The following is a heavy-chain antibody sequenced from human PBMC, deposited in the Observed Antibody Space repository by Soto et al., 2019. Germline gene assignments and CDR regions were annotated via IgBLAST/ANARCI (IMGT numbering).Heavy chain of an antibody. Sequence: SVKVSCKASGATFSSYAISWVRQAPGQGLEWMGGTIPIFGTANYAQKFQGRVTITADESTSTAYMELSSLTSEDTAVYYCARDRGELRYFGRYYYYYYGMDVWGQGTTVTVSS. J-gene: IGHJ6*02. CDR1: GATFSSYA. V-gene: IGHV1-69*13. CDR2: TIPIFGTA. D-gene: IGHD3-9*01. CDR3: ARDRGELRYFGRYYYYYYGMDV.